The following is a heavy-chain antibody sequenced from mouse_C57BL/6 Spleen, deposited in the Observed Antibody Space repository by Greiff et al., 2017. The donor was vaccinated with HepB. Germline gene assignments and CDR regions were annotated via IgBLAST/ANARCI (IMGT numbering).Heavy chain of an antibody. CDR3: ARPYDHDASFAY. Sequence: EVMLVESGGDLVKPGGSLKLSCAASGFTFSSYGMSWVRQTPDKRLEWVATISSGGSYTYYPDSVKGRFTISRDNAKNTLYLQMSSLKSEDTAMYYCARPYDHDASFAYWGQGTLVTVSA. J-gene: IGHJ3*01. CDR2: ISSGGSYT. D-gene: IGHD2-4*01. V-gene: IGHV5-6*01. CDR1: GFTFSSYG.